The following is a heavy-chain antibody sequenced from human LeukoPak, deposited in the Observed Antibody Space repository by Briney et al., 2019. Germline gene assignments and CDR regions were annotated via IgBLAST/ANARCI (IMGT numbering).Heavy chain of an antibody. CDR1: GYSFTDYY. V-gene: IGHV1-46*01. Sequence: GASVNVSCKASGYSFTDYYVHWVRQAPGQGLEWMAIINPAVGATIYAQKFQGRVTVTGDSSTSIVYLELSGLRSDDTARSYCARDLLRGSYYTPDYWGQGTLVTVSS. J-gene: IGHJ4*02. CDR2: INPAVGAT. CDR3: ARDLLRGSYYTPDY. D-gene: IGHD1-26*01.